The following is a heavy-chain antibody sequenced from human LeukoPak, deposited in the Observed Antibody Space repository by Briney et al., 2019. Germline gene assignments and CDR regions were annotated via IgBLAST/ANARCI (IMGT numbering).Heavy chain of an antibody. CDR1: GGSISSYY. V-gene: IGHV4-59*08. CDR3: ARLKRGPSMVRDAFDI. Sequence: SETLSLTCTVSGGSISSYYWSWIRQPPGKGLEWIGYIYYSGSTNYNPSLKSRVTISVDTSKNQFSLKLSSVTAADTAVYYCARLKRGPSMVRDAFDIWGQGTMVTVFS. J-gene: IGHJ3*02. D-gene: IGHD3-10*01. CDR2: IYYSGST.